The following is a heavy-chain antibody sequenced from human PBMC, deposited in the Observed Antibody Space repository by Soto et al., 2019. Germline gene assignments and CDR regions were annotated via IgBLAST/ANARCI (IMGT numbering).Heavy chain of an antibody. D-gene: IGHD2-21*01. Sequence: PGGSLRLSCAASGFLISANAMSWVRQAPGGGLEWGSTISGSAGVAFYADSVRGRFIISRDISKNTLYLQLSTLPADDMARYYCVKGSVWTGFDPWGQGILVTVSS. J-gene: IGHJ5*02. CDR1: GFLISANA. CDR3: VKGSVWTGFDP. V-gene: IGHV3-23*01. CDR2: ISGSAGVA.